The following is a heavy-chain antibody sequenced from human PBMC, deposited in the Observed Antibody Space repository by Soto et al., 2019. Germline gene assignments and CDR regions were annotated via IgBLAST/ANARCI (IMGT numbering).Heavy chain of an antibody. CDR2: ISYDGSNK. CDR3: ARAFAIFGSYYYYYGMDV. V-gene: IGHV3-30-3*01. CDR1: GFTFSSYA. D-gene: IGHD3-3*01. J-gene: IGHJ6*02. Sequence: GGSLRLSCAASGFTFSSYAMHWVRQAPGKGLEWVAVISYDGSNKYYADSVKGRFTISRDNSKNTLYLQMNSLRAEDTAVYYCARAFAIFGSYYYYYGMDVWGQGTTVTVSS.